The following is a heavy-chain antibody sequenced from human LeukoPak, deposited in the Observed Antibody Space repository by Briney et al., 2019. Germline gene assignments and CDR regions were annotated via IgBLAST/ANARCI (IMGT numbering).Heavy chain of an antibody. J-gene: IGHJ4*02. CDR1: GGSISSYY. D-gene: IGHD3-10*01. V-gene: IGHV4-4*07. CDR3: AKDLNYYASGNLFDY. Sequence: SETLSLTCTVSGGSISSYYWSWIRQPAGKGLEWIGRIYTSGSTNYNPSLKSRVTMSVDTSKNQFSLKMRFVTAADTAVYYCAKDLNYYASGNLFDYWGQGTLVTVSS. CDR2: IYTSGST.